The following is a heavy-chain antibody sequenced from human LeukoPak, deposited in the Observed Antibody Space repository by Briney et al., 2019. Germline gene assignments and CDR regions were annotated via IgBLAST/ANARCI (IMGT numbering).Heavy chain of an antibody. D-gene: IGHD5-12*01. J-gene: IGHJ4*02. Sequence: PGGSLRLSCAASGFTFSSYWIHWVRQAPGKGLVWVSRINSDGSSTSYADSVKGRFTISRDNAKNTLYLQMNSLRAEDTAVYYCASNPKDLVATPEVVDYWGQGTLVTVSS. CDR2: INSDGSST. CDR3: ASNPKDLVATPEVVDY. CDR1: GFTFSSYW. V-gene: IGHV3-74*01.